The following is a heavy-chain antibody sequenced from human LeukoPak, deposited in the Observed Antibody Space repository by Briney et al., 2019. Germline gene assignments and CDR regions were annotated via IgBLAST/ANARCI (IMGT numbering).Heavy chain of an antibody. Sequence: PSETLSLTCTVSGGSISSGDYYWSWIRQPPGKGLEWIGYIYYSGSTYYNPSLKSRVTISVDTSKNQFSLKLSSVTAADTAVYYCARGGTFTYYFYYGMDVWGRGTTVTVSS. J-gene: IGHJ6*02. V-gene: IGHV4-30-4*02. CDR2: IYYSGST. CDR3: ARGGTFTYYFYYGMDV. CDR1: GGSISSGDYY.